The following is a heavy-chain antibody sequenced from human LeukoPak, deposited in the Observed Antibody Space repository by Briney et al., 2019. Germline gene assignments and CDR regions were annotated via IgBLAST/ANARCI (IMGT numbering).Heavy chain of an antibody. CDR2: ISAYNGNT. J-gene: IGHJ4*02. Sequence: GASVKVSCKASGYTFTNYGISWVRQAPGQGLEWMGWISAYNGNTNYAHKLQGRVTINTDTSTSTAYMELRSLRSDDTAVYYCARVTMVRGLDYWGQGTLVTVSS. CDR1: GYTFTNYG. D-gene: IGHD3-10*01. CDR3: ARVTMVRGLDY. V-gene: IGHV1-18*01.